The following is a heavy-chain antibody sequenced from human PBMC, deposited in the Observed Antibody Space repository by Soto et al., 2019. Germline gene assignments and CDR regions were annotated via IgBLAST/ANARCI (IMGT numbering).Heavy chain of an antibody. CDR1: GYTFTSYD. V-gene: IGHV1-8*01. CDR3: ARSKRSGYFDY. D-gene: IGHD3-10*01. Sequence: ASVKVSCKASGYTFTSYDINWVRQATGQGLEWMGWMNPNSGNTGYAQKFQGRVTKTRNTSISTAYMELSSLRSKDTAVYYCARSKRSGYFDYWGQGTLVTVSS. J-gene: IGHJ4*02. CDR2: MNPNSGNT.